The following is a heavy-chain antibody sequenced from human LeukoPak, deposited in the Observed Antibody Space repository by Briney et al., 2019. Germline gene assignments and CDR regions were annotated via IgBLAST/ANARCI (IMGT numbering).Heavy chain of an antibody. D-gene: IGHD3-22*01. Sequence: GGSLRLSCAASEFSVGSNYMTWVRQAPGKGLEWVSSISSGSSFMYYADSVKGRFTISRDNAKNSLYLQMNSLRAKDTALYYCARDYYDSSGSSWFDPWGQGTLVTVSS. CDR3: ARDYYDSSGSSWFDP. CDR2: ISSGSSFM. J-gene: IGHJ5*02. CDR1: EFSVGSNY. V-gene: IGHV3-21*01.